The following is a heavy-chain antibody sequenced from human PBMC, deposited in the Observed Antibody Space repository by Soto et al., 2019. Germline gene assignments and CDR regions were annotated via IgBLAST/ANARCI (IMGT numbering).Heavy chain of an antibody. CDR2: IYYSGST. V-gene: IGHV4-31*03. J-gene: IGHJ6*02. D-gene: IGHD3-22*01. CDR3: ARNYYDSSGYPYGMDV. Sequence: SETLSLTCTVSGGSISSGGYYWSWIRQHPGKGLEWIGYIYYSGSTYYNPSLKSRVTISVDTSKNQFSLKLSSVTAADTAVYYCARNYYDSSGYPYGMDVWGQGTTVTVSS. CDR1: GGSISSGGYY.